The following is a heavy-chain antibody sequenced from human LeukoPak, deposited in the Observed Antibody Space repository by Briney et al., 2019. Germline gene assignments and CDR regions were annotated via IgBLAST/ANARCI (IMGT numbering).Heavy chain of an antibody. V-gene: IGHV3-74*01. CDR2: INTGGSNT. CDR3: ARDHYGDYSDY. CDR1: GFTFSSYW. Sequence: GGSLRLSCAASGFTFSSYWMHWVRQAPGKGLVWVSRINTGGSNTFYADSVKGRFTISRDNAKNTLYLQMNSLRAEDTAVYYCARDHYGDYSDYWGQGTLVTVSS. J-gene: IGHJ4*02. D-gene: IGHD4-17*01.